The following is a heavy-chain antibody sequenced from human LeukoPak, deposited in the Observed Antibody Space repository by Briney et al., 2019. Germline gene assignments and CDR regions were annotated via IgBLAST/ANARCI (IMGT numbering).Heavy chain of an antibody. Sequence: GGSLRLSCAASGFTFSSYTMNWVRQAPGKRQEWVSSISSSTSTIHYADSVKGRFTIFRDNAKNSLYLQMNSLRAEDTAVYFCARDYYGDYYFDYWGQGTLVTVSS. CDR3: ARDYYGDYYFDY. CDR2: ISSSTSTI. D-gene: IGHD4-17*01. V-gene: IGHV3-48*01. J-gene: IGHJ4*02. CDR1: GFTFSSYT.